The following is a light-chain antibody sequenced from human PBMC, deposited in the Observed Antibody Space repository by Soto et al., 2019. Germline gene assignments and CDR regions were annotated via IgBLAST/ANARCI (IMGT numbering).Light chain of an antibody. V-gene: IGKV4-1*01. CDR2: WAS. CDR1: QSVLYSSNNKNY. Sequence: DIVMTQSSDSLAVSLGERATINCKCSQSVLYSSNNKNYLAWYQQKPGQPPKLLIYWASTRESGVPDRFSGSGSGTDFTLTISSLQAEDVAVYYCQQYYSTPLTFGGGTKVEIK. CDR3: QQYYSTPLT. J-gene: IGKJ4*01.